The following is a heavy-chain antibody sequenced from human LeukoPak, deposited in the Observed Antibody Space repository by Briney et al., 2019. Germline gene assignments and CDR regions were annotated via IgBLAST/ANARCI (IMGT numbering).Heavy chain of an antibody. CDR3: AKDRTVTTPLKWFDP. Sequence: PGGSLRLSCAASGFTFSSYAMSWVRQAPGKGLEWVSAISGSGGSTYYADSVKGRFSISRDNSKNTLYLQMNSLRAEDTAVYYCAKDRTVTTPLKWFDPWGQGTLVTVSS. D-gene: IGHD4-17*01. CDR1: GFTFSSYA. V-gene: IGHV3-23*01. J-gene: IGHJ5*02. CDR2: ISGSGGST.